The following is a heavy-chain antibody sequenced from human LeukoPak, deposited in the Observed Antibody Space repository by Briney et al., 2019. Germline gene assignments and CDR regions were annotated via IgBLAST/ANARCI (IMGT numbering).Heavy chain of an antibody. J-gene: IGHJ5*02. CDR3: ALEYSSSSGNWFDP. CDR1: GGSISSYF. D-gene: IGHD6-6*01. CDR2: IYTGGTT. V-gene: IGHV4-4*07. Sequence: SETLSLTCTVSGGSISSYFWSWIRQPAGKGLEWIGRIYTGGTTNYNPSLKSRVTMSVDTSNNQFSLKLTSVTAADTAVYYCALEYSSSSGNWFDPWGQGTLVTVSS.